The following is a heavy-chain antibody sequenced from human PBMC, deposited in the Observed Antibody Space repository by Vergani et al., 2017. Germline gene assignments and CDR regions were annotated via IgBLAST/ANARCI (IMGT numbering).Heavy chain of an antibody. CDR1: GYSISSGYF. CDR2: IDRTGRT. V-gene: IGHV4-38-2*02. CDR3: ANLGYCTGDSCHSVR. D-gene: IGHD2-15*01. Sequence: QVQLQESGPRLVKPSETLSLICSVSGYSISSGYFWGWIRQSPGKGLEWLGTIDRTGRTHLSPSLKSRLTISVDTTKNQFSLNLASVTAADTAVYYCANLGYCTGDSCHSVRWGPGTLVTVSS. J-gene: IGHJ4*02.